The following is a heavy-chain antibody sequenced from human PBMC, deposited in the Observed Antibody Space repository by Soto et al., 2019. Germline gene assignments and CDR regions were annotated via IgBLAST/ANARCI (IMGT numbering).Heavy chain of an antibody. CDR3: AKEGSDYDILTGSGYYGMDV. V-gene: IGHV1-18*01. CDR1: GYTFTRSG. J-gene: IGHJ6*02. D-gene: IGHD3-9*01. CDR2: ISSYNGDT. Sequence: ASVKVSCKASGYTFTRSGISWVRQAPGQGPEWMGWISSYNGDTNYAQTFQGRVTMTTDTSTSTAYMELRSLRSDDTAVYYCAKEGSDYDILTGSGYYGMDVWGQGTTVTVSS.